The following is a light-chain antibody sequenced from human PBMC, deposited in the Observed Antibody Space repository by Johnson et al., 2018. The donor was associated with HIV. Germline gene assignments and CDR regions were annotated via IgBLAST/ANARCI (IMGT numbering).Light chain of an antibody. V-gene: IGLV1-51*01. J-gene: IGLJ1*01. Sequence: QSVLTQPPSVSAAPGQKVTISCSGSSSNIGNNYVSWYQQLPGTVPKLLIYDNNKRPSGIPDRFSGSKSGTSATLGITGLQTGDEADYYCGTWDSSLSACVFGTGSRVTVL. CDR1: SSNIGNNY. CDR2: DNN. CDR3: GTWDSSLSACV.